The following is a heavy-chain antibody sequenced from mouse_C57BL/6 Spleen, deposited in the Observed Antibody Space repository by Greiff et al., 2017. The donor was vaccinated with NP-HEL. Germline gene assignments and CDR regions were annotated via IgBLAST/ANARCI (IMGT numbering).Heavy chain of an antibody. J-gene: IGHJ2*01. Sequence: QVQLQQSGAELVMPGTSVKLSCKASGYTFTNYWMHWVKQRPGQGLEWIGEIDPSDNYTNYNQKFKGKSTLTVDKSSSTAYMQLSSLTSEDSAVYYCARLGYFDYWGQGTTLTVSS. CDR1: GYTFTNYW. CDR2: IDPSDNYT. V-gene: IGHV1-69*01. D-gene: IGHD4-1*01. CDR3: ARLGYFDY.